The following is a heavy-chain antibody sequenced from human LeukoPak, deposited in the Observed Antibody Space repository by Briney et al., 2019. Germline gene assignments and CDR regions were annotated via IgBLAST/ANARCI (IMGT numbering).Heavy chain of an antibody. CDR3: AKAGSVRFDP. V-gene: IGHV3-23*01. Sequence: GGSLRLSCAASGFTFSSYAMSWVRQAPGKGLEGVSGISGRDSSTYYADSVKGRFTISRDNSKNTLYLQMNSLRAEDTALYYCAKAGSVRFDPWGQGTLVTVSS. D-gene: IGHD3-10*01. CDR2: ISGRDSST. CDR1: GFTFSSYA. J-gene: IGHJ5*02.